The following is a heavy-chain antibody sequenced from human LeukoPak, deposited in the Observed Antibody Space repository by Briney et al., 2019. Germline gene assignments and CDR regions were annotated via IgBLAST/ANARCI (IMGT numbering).Heavy chain of an antibody. CDR3: RGISANGFDF. D-gene: IGHD3-16*01. J-gene: IGHJ4*02. Sequence: GGSLRLSCAASGFTFSTHTMHWVRQAPGKGLDWVSFISYDGTNDYYADSVKGRFTISRDNSKSTLYLQMNSLRAEDTAVYYCRGISANGFDFWGQGTLVTVSS. CDR1: GFTFSTHT. V-gene: IGHV3-30*04. CDR2: ISYDGTND.